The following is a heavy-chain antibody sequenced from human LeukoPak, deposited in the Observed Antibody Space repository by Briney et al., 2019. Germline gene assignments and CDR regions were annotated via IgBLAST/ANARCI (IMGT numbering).Heavy chain of an antibody. V-gene: IGHV3-23*01. J-gene: IGHJ3*02. D-gene: IGHD6-19*01. CDR2: ISGSGGST. CDR1: GFTFSSYA. CDR3: AKDAGYSSGWYGMDAFDI. Sequence: PGGSLRLSCAASGFTFSSYAMSWVRQAPGKGLEWVSAISGSGGSTYYADSVKGRSTISRDNSKNTLYLQMNSLRAEDTAVYYCAKDAGYSSGWYGMDAFDIWGQGTMVTVSS.